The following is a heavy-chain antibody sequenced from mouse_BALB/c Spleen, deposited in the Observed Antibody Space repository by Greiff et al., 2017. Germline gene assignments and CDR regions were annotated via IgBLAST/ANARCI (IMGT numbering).Heavy chain of an antibody. J-gene: IGHJ2*01. CDR2: ISSGGGST. Sequence: EVMLVESGGGLVKPGGSLKLSCAASGFTFSDYYMYWVRQTPEKRLEWVAYISSGGGSTYYPDTVKGRFTISRDNAKNTLYLQMSSLKSEDTAMYYCARHLTGTYFDYWGQGTTLTVSS. D-gene: IGHD4-1*01. V-gene: IGHV5-12*01. CDR3: ARHLTGTYFDY. CDR1: GFTFSDYY.